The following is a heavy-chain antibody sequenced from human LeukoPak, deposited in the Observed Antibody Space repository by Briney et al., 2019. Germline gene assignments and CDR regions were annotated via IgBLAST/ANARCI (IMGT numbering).Heavy chain of an antibody. CDR1: GFTFSSYS. CDR2: ISSSSSYI. V-gene: IGHV3-21*01. D-gene: IGHD3-10*01. J-gene: IGHJ4*02. Sequence: GGSLRLSCAASGFTFSSYSMNWVRQAPGKGLEWVSSISSSSSYIYYADSVKGRFTISRDNAKNSLYLQMNSLRAEDTAVYYCARAPYGSGSYEGYWGQGTLVTVSS. CDR3: ARAPYGSGSYEGY.